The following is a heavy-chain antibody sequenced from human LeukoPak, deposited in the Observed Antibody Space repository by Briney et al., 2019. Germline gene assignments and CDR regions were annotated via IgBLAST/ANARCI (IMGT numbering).Heavy chain of an antibody. CDR3: AGDYSSGWYVRRFDY. J-gene: IGHJ4*02. CDR1: GFTFSSYE. Sequence: GGSLRLSCAASGFTFSSYEMNWVRQAPGKGLEWVSYISSSGSTIYYADSVKGRFTISRDNAKNSLYLQMNSLRAEDTAVYYCAGDYSSGWYVRRFDYWGQGTLVTVSS. D-gene: IGHD6-19*01. CDR2: ISSSGSTI. V-gene: IGHV3-48*03.